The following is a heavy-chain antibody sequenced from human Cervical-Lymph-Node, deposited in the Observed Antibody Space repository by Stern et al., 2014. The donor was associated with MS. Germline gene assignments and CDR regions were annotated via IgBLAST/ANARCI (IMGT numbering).Heavy chain of an antibody. CDR2: ISSGGSYI. V-gene: IGHV3-21*01. D-gene: IGHD4-23*01. CDR3: ARGRGGNYRYYFDY. J-gene: IGHJ4*02. Sequence: EVQLVESGGGLVKPGGSLRLSCAASGFTFSSYSMNWVRQAPGKGLEWVASISSGGSYIYYADSLQGRFTISRDKSKNSLYLQMNSLRAEDTAVYYCARGRGGNYRYYFDYWGQGTLVTVSS. CDR1: GFTFSSYS.